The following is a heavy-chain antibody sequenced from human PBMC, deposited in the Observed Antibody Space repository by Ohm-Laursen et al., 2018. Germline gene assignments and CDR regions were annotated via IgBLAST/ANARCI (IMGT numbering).Heavy chain of an antibody. D-gene: IGHD3-10*01. CDR2: ISGSGGST. V-gene: IGHV3-23*01. CDR3: AKDPNYYGSGSPQWVDY. CDR1: GFTFSSYA. J-gene: IGHJ4*02. Sequence: SLRLSCAASGFTFSSYAMSWVRQAPGKGLEWVSAISGSGGSTYYADPVKGRFTISRDNSKNTLYLEVNSLRPEDTAVYYCAKDPNYYGSGSPQWVDYWGQGTLVTVSS.